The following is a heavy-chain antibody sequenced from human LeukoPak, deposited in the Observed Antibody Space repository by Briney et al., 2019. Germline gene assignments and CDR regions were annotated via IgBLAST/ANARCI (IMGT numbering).Heavy chain of an antibody. V-gene: IGHV4-59*01. CDR2: IYYSGST. Sequence: PSVTLSLTCTVSGGSISSYYWSWIRQPPGKGLEWIGYIYYSGSTNYNPSLKSRVTISVDTSKNQFSLKLSSVTAADTAVYYCARVQSGYYLRYYYYYMDVWGKGTTVTVSS. J-gene: IGHJ6*03. CDR3: ARVQSGYYLRYYYYYMDV. CDR1: GGSISSYY. D-gene: IGHD3-3*01.